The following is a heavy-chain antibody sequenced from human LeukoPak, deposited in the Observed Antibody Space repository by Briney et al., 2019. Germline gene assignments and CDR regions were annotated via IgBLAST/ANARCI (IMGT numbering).Heavy chain of an antibody. CDR3: ARVTDWNDFDY. D-gene: IGHD1-1*01. Sequence: SETLSLTCSVSGGSISSNYWSWIRQPPGKGPEWIGYISYIGGTNYNPSLKSRVTISVDTSKNQLSLKLTSMTTADTAVYYCARVTDWNDFDYWGQGTLVTVSS. CDR2: ISYIGGT. V-gene: IGHV4-59*01. J-gene: IGHJ4*02. CDR1: GGSISSNY.